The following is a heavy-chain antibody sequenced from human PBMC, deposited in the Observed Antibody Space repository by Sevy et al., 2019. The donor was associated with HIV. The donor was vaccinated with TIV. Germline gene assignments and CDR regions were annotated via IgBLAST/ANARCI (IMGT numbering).Heavy chain of an antibody. J-gene: IGHJ4*02. Sequence: GGSLRLSCVASGFTVSTYGMHWVRQAPGKGLEWVAVIWYDGSNKEYVDSVKGRFTISRDNSKDTLYLQMNSLRAEDTAVYYCARENIAVAGIGYYFDHWGQGTLVTVSS. D-gene: IGHD6-19*01. CDR3: ARENIAVAGIGYYFDH. CDR2: IWYDGSNK. V-gene: IGHV3-33*01. CDR1: GFTVSTYG.